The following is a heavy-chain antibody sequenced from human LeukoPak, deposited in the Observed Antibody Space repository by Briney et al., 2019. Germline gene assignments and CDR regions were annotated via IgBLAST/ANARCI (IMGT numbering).Heavy chain of an antibody. CDR3: AKDKVRALWFGELYYFDY. CDR1: GFTFSSYA. Sequence: PGGSLRLSCAASGFTFSSYAMSWVRQAPGKGLEWVSAISGSGGSTYYADSVKGRFTISRDNSKNTLYLQMNSLRAEDTAVYYCAKDKVRALWFGELYYFDYWGQGTLVTVSS. CDR2: ISGSGGST. J-gene: IGHJ4*02. D-gene: IGHD3-10*01. V-gene: IGHV3-23*01.